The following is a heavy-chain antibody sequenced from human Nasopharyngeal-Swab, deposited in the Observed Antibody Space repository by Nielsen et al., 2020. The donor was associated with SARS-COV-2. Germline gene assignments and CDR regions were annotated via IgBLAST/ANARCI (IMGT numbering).Heavy chain of an antibody. D-gene: IGHD5-12*01. Sequence: LTCAASRFAFSSYDMKWVRQAPGKGLEWVSYISSSGSTIYYADTVKGRFTISRDNAKNSLYLQMNLLRAEDTAVYYCSRVSGYSGYDFYNWFDPWGQGTLVTVSS. J-gene: IGHJ5*02. V-gene: IGHV3-48*03. CDR2: ISSSGSTI. CDR1: RFAFSSYD. CDR3: SRVSGYSGYDFYNWFDP.